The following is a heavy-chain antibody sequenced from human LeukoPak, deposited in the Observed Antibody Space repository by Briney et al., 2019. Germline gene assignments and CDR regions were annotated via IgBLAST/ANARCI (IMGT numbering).Heavy chain of an antibody. CDR2: IIPIFGTA. D-gene: IGHD1-26*01. CDR1: GGTFSSYA. Sequence: SVKVSCKASGGTFSSYAISWVRQAPGQGLEWMGGIIPIFGTANYAQKFQGRVTITADESTSTAYMELSSLRSEDTAVYYCASPQSGSYDSEFDYWAREPWSPSPQ. V-gene: IGHV1-69*13. CDR3: ASPQSGSYDSEFDY. J-gene: IGHJ4*02.